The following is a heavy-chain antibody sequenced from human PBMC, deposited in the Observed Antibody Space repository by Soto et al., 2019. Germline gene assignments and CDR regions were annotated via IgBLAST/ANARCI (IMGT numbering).Heavy chain of an antibody. CDR1: GGSISSYS. J-gene: IGHJ6*01. D-gene: IGHD3-10*01. V-gene: IGHV4-59*01. CDR2: VFATGST. Sequence: QVQLQESGPGLVKPSETLSLTCSVSGGSISSYSWGWIRQPPGKGPEWIGYVFATGSTNSNPSFKSRVTMSIDTSRNHFSLRLNSVTAADTAVYYCATIGGFGSGVRGAPWYYVMDVW. CDR3: ATIGGFGSGVRGAPWYYVMDV.